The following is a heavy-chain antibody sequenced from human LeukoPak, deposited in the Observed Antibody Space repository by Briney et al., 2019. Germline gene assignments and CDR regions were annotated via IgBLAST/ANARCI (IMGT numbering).Heavy chain of an antibody. D-gene: IGHD6-19*01. Sequence: PGGSLRLSCAASGFTFSSYSMNWVRQAPGKGLEWVANIRQDGGDKYYADSVKGRFTISRDNAKNSLYLQMNSLRVEDTAFYYCAKDNRRHYTSGPNPDSLHWGQGALVTVSS. CDR2: IRQDGGDK. V-gene: IGHV3-7*03. CDR3: AKDNRRHYTSGPNPDSLH. J-gene: IGHJ4*02. CDR1: GFTFSSYS.